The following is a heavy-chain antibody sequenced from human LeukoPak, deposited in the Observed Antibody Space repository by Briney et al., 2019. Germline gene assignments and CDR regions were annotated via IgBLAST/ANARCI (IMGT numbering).Heavy chain of an antibody. J-gene: IGHJ4*02. CDR3: ARRTYSTDQYYFDY. CDR2: ISHSGGST. Sequence: GGSLRLSCAASGFTFSNYVMSWVRQAPGRGLEWVSVISHSGGSTYYADSVKGRFTISRDNSKNTLYLQMSSLRADDTAVYYCARRTYSTDQYYFDYWGQGTLVTVSS. D-gene: IGHD6-13*01. CDR1: GFTFSNYV. V-gene: IGHV3-23*01.